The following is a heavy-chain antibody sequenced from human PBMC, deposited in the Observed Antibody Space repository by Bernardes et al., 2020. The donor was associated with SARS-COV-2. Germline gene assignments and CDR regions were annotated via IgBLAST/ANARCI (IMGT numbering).Heavy chain of an antibody. CDR1: GFDFSDYL. CDR2: IKRDRSET. Sequence: GGSLRLPCSGSGFDFSDYLLTWVRQAPGKGLEWVANIKRDRSETYYVASVKGRFTSSRDNAKNSLDLQMNSLRAEDTAGYYCMGEAFDIWGQETVVTVS. V-gene: IGHV3-7*03. J-gene: IGHJ3*02. CDR3: MGEAFDI.